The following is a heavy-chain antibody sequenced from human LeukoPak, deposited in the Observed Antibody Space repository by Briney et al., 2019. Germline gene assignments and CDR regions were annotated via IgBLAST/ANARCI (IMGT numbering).Heavy chain of an antibody. D-gene: IGHD5-18*01. V-gene: IGHV4-39*07. CDR3: ARVDSVDTAMVFWFGNLDAFDI. J-gene: IGHJ3*02. CDR1: GGSISSSSYY. Sequence: SETLSLTCTVSGGSISSSSYYWGWIRQPPGKGLEWIGSIYYSGSTYYNPSLKSRVTISVDTSKNQFSLKLSSVTAADTAVYCCARVDSVDTAMVFWFGNLDAFDIWGQGTMVTVSS. CDR2: IYYSGST.